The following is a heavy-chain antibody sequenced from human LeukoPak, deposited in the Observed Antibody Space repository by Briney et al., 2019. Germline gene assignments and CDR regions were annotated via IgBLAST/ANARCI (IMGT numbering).Heavy chain of an antibody. J-gene: IGHJ5*02. D-gene: IGHD6-6*01. CDR2: ISYSGST. CDR1: GGSISSFY. V-gene: IGHV4-59*01. Sequence: SETLSLTCTVSGGSISSFYWSWIRQPPGKGLEWMGYISYSGSTNCKPSLKSRVTMSLDTSTNQFSVKLTSVTAADTAVYYCARDSSIAARGWFDPWGQGTLVSVSS. CDR3: ARDSSIAARGWFDP.